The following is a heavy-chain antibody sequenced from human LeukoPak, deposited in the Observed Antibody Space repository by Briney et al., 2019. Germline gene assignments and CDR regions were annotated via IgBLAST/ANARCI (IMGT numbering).Heavy chain of an antibody. D-gene: IGHD2-2*01. CDR3: ARTILVVPTSYFYFYHMDV. J-gene: IGHJ6*03. CDR2: INHSGST. Sequence: PSETLSLTCAVYGGSFSGYYWSWIRQPPGKGLEWIGEINHSGSTNYNPSLKSRVTISVDTSKNQFSLSLSSVTAADAAVYYCARTILVVPTSYFYFYHMDVWGEGTTVTVSS. CDR1: GGSFSGYY. V-gene: IGHV4-34*01.